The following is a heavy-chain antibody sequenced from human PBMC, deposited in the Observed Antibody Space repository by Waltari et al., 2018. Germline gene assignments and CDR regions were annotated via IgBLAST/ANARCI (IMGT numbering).Heavy chain of an antibody. CDR1: GASPDPSF. Sequence: QLPLQQWGAGLLKPSVTLSLTFAVSGASPDPSFWRWILQSPGKGLEWIGEIKQRGTINYNPSLRSRVTMSVDRSTKEFSLRLRSITTADTAVYYCARGGGVILPNYLHFDLWGRGTLVTVSS. J-gene: IGHJ2*01. V-gene: IGHV4-34*01. CDR3: ARGGGVILPNYLHFDL. D-gene: IGHD3-16*01. CDR2: IKQRGTI.